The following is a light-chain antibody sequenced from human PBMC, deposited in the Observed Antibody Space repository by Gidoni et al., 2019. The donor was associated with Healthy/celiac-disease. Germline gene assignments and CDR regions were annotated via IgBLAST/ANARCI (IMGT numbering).Light chain of an antibody. CDR1: SSNIGSNY. J-gene: IGLJ2*01. CDR3: AAWDDSLSGRYVV. V-gene: IGLV1-47*02. CDR2: SNN. Sequence: SVLTPPPSASGTPGQRVTISCSGSSSNIGSNYVYWYQQLPGTAPNLLIYSNNQRPSGVPDRFSGSKSGTSASLAISGLRSEDEADYYCAAWDDSLSGRYVVFGGGTKLTVL.